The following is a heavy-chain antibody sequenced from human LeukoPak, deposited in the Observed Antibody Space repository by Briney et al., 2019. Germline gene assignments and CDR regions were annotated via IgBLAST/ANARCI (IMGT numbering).Heavy chain of an antibody. CDR1: GFTFSSYW. V-gene: IGHV3-7*03. CDR2: IKQDGSEK. CDR3: ASDRRVVPAAIGNGMDV. J-gene: IGHJ6*04. Sequence: GGSLRLSCAASGFTFSSYWMTWVRQAPGKGLEWVANIKQDGSEKYYVDSVKGRFTISRDNAKNSLYLQMNSLTAEDPAVYYCASDRRVVPAAIGNGMDVWGKGTTVTVSS. D-gene: IGHD2-2*02.